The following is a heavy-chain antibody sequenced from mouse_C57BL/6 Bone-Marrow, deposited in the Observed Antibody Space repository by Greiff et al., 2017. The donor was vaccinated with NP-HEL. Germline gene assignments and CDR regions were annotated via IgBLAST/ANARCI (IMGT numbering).Heavy chain of an antibody. V-gene: IGHV1-26*01. J-gene: IGHJ3*01. CDR3: ARALDYDSFAY. CDR1: GYTFTDYY. CDR2: INPNNGGT. Sequence: VQLQQSGPELVKPGASVKISCKASGYTFTDYYMNWVKQSHGKSLEWIGDINPNNGGTSYNQKFKGKATLTVDKSSSTAYMELRSLTSEDSAVYYCARALDYDSFAYTGQKGLVTVSA. D-gene: IGHD2-4*01.